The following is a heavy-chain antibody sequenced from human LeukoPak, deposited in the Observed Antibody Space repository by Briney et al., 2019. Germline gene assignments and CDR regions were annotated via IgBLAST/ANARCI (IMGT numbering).Heavy chain of an antibody. V-gene: IGHV4-59*01. Sequence: SETLSLTCTVSGGSISSYYWSWIRQPPGKGLEWIGYIYYSGSINYNPSLKSRVTISVDTSKNQFSLKLSSVTAADTAVYYCARIGYDYGDYGDYWGQGTLVTVSS. CDR1: GGSISSYY. CDR2: IYYSGSI. D-gene: IGHD4-17*01. CDR3: ARIGYDYGDYGDY. J-gene: IGHJ4*02.